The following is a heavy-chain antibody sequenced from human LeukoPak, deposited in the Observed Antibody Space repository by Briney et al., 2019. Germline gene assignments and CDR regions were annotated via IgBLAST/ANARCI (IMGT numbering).Heavy chain of an antibody. CDR2: INPNSGGT. V-gene: IGHV1-2*02. Sequence: GASVKVSCKASGYTFTGYYMHWVRQAPGQGLEWMGWINPNSGGTNYAQKFQGRVTMTRDTSISTAYMELSRLRSDDTAVYYCAFLPYDYVWGSYRYPRPYYFDYWGRGTLVTVSS. D-gene: IGHD3-16*02. CDR3: AFLPYDYVWGSYRYPRPYYFDY. CDR1: GYTFTGYY. J-gene: IGHJ4*02.